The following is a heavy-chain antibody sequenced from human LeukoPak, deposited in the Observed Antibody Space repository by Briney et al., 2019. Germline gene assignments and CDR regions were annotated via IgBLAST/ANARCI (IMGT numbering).Heavy chain of an antibody. J-gene: IGHJ4*02. Sequence: SETLSLTCTVSGGSISSSSYYWGWIRQPPGKGLEWIGSIYYSGSTNYNPSLKSRVTISVDTSKNQFSLKLSSVTAADTAVYYCASQQAVVVVTAGPLFDYWGQGTLVTVSS. CDR3: ASQQAVVVVTAGPLFDY. CDR1: GGSISSSSYY. CDR2: IYYSGST. D-gene: IGHD2-21*02. V-gene: IGHV4-39*07.